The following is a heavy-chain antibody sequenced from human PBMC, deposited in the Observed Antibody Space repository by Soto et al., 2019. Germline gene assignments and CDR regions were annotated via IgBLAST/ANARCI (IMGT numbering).Heavy chain of an antibody. Sequence: QVQMQEWGPGLVKPSGSLSLTCAVSGGSISSSNWWTWVRQPPGKGLEWIGEIYHSGSTNYNPSLKSRVTISVDKSKNQFSLKVTSVTAADTAVYYCAILLRSTYGMDVWGQGTTVTVSS. CDR3: AILLRSTYGMDV. J-gene: IGHJ6*02. CDR2: IYHSGST. D-gene: IGHD3-3*01. CDR1: GGSISSSNW. V-gene: IGHV4-4*02.